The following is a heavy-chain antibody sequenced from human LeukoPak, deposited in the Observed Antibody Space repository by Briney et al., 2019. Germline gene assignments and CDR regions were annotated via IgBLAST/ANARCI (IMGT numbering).Heavy chain of an antibody. CDR2: IIPIFGTA. D-gene: IGHD5-18*01. V-gene: IGHV1-69*05. CDR1: GGTFSSYA. Sequence: SVKVSCKASGGTFSSYAISWVRQAPGQGLEWMGRIIPIFGTANYAQKFQGRVTITTDESTSTAYMELISLRSEDTAVYYCARGRGIQLWLDYWGQGTLVTVSS. CDR3: ARGRGIQLWLDY. J-gene: IGHJ4*02.